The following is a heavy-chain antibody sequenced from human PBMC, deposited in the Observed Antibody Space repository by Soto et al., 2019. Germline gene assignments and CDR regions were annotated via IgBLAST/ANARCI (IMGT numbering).Heavy chain of an antibody. D-gene: IGHD3-22*01. J-gene: IGHJ6*02. CDR1: GYSFTSYW. CDR3: ARHGDSSGYYSKPPPAYYYYYRMDL. Sequence: GESLKISGKGSGYSFTSYWIGWVRQMPGKGLEWMGIIYPGDSDTRYSPSFQGQVTISADKSISTAYLQWSSLKASDTAMYYCARHGDSSGYYSKPPPAYYYYYRMDLSGQARPVTVPS. V-gene: IGHV5-51*01. CDR2: IYPGDSDT.